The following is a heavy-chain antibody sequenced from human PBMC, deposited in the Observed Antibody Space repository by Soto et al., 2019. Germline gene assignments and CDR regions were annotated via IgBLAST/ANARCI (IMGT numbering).Heavy chain of an antibody. CDR2: IYYSGST. V-gene: IGHV4-39*01. Sequence: QLQLQESGPGLVKPSETLSLTCTVSGGSISSSSYYWGWIRQPPGKGLEWIGSIYYSGSTYYNPSLMSRVTISVDTSKNQCSLNLSSVTAADTAVYYGARHTRWNRGIDYWGQGTLVTVSS. D-gene: IGHD1-1*01. J-gene: IGHJ4*02. CDR3: ARHTRWNRGIDY. CDR1: GGSISSSSYY.